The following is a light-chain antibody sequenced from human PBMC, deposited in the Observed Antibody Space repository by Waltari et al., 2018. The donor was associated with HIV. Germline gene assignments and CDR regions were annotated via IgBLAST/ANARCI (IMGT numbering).Light chain of an antibody. J-gene: IGKJ2*01. CDR1: QSVRSN. Sequence: EIVLTQSPDTLSLSRGERATLSCRASQSVRSNLAWYQQKPGQAPALLIFDASNRATGIPGRFSGSGSGTDFTLTITSLEPEDFAVYYCQQRSNWPRMYTFGQGTKLEIK. V-gene: IGKV3-11*01. CDR3: QQRSNWPRMYT. CDR2: DAS.